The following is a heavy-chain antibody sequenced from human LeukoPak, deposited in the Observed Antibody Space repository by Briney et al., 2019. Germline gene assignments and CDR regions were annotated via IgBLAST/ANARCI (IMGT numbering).Heavy chain of an antibody. CDR2: IYTSEST. V-gene: IGHV4-4*07. J-gene: IGHJ5*02. CDR1: GGSISSYY. CDR3: GRHGDYFGNLREGWFDP. Sequence: PSETLSLTCTVSGGSISSYYWSWIRQPAGKGLEWIGRIYTSESTNYNPSLKSRVTMSVDTSKNQFSLKLSSVTAADTAVYYCGRHGDYFGNLREGWFDPWGQGSLVTVSS. D-gene: IGHD2/OR15-2a*01.